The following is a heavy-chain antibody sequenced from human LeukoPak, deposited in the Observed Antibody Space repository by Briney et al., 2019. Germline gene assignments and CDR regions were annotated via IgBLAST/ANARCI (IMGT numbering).Heavy chain of an antibody. CDR1: GFTFSSYA. CDR3: ARDPASGDYVGGRKYYFDY. CDR2: ISYDGSNK. D-gene: IGHD4-23*01. J-gene: IGHJ4*02. V-gene: IGHV3-30-3*01. Sequence: GRSLRLSCAASGFTFSSYAMHWVRQAPGKGLEWVAVISYDGSNKYYADSVKGRFTISRDNSKNTLYLQMNSLRAEDTAVYYCARDPASGDYVGGRKYYFDYWGQGTLVTVSS.